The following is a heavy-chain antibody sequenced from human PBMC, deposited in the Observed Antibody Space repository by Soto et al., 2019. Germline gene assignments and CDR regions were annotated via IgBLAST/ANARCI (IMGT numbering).Heavy chain of an antibody. Sequence: SETLSLTCSVSGGSISSGAYYWSWIRQRPGKGLEWIGYMYYSGTTYHNPSLKTRITFSVDTSKNEFSLKLSSVTAADTAVYYCARARVIGTRYFDDWGQGTLVTVSS. CDR2: MYYSGTT. V-gene: IGHV4-31*03. CDR3: ARARVIGTRYFDD. D-gene: IGHD1-7*01. J-gene: IGHJ4*02. CDR1: GGSISSGAYY.